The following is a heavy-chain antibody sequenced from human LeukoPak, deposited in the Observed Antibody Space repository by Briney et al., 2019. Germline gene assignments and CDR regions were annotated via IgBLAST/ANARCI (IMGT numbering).Heavy chain of an antibody. Sequence: SETLSLTCSVCGVSISSYYWSWMRQPPGKGVECIGYIYYSGSTNYNPSLKSRVTISVDTSKNTSSLKMSSVTAADTAVYYCARHQIGYYSSSWNHLGYWGQGTLVTVSS. V-gene: IGHV4-59*08. CDR1: GVSISSYY. CDR3: ARHQIGYYSSSWNHLGY. CDR2: IYYSGST. D-gene: IGHD6-13*01. J-gene: IGHJ4*02.